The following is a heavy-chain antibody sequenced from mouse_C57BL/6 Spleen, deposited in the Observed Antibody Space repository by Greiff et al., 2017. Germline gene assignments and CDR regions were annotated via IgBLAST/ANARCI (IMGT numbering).Heavy chain of an antibody. CDR2: IYPGDGDT. V-gene: IGHV1-82*01. Sequence: QVQLQQSGPELVKPGASVKISCKASGYAFSSSWMNWVKQRPGKGLEWIGRIYPGDGDTNYNGKFKGKATLTADKSSSTAYMQRSSLTSEDSAVYFCARDGNYFYAMDYWGQGTSVTVSS. D-gene: IGHD2-1*01. CDR3: ARDGNYFYAMDY. CDR1: GYAFSSSW. J-gene: IGHJ4*01.